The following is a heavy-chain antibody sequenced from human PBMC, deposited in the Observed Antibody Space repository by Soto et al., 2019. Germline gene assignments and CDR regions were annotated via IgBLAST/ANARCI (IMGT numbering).Heavy chain of an antibody. Sequence: ASVKVSCKASGYTFTASGISWVRQAPGQGLEWMGWTSTYNGHTEYAPKLLGRVTMTTDTSTSTAYMELRSLRSDDTAVYYCARALPARGCSSTSCYMPYYGMDVWGQGTTVTVS. CDR2: TSTYNGHT. CDR3: ARALPARGCSSTSCYMPYYGMDV. D-gene: IGHD2-2*02. J-gene: IGHJ6*02. V-gene: IGHV1-18*01. CDR1: GYTFTASG.